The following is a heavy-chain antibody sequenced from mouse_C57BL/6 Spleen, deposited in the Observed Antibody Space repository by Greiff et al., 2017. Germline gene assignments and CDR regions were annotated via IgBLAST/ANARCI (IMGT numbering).Heavy chain of an antibody. CDR2: ILPGSGST. Sequence: QVQLKESGAELMKPGASVKLSCKATGYTFTGYWIEWVKQRPGHGLEWIGEILPGSGSTNYNEKFKGKATFTADTSSNTAYMQLSSLTTEDSAIYYCARSPYGNYVPHWYFDVWGTGTTVTVSS. CDR1: GYTFTGYW. CDR3: ARSPYGNYVPHWYFDV. J-gene: IGHJ1*03. V-gene: IGHV1-9*01. D-gene: IGHD2-1*01.